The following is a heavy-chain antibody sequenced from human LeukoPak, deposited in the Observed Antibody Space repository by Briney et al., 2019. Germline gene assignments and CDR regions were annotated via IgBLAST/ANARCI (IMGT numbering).Heavy chain of an antibody. CDR1: GYTFTGYY. CDR2: INPSGGST. D-gene: IGHD2-21*02. V-gene: IGHV1-46*01. CDR3: ARDHGHIVVVTAMYAFDI. J-gene: IGHJ3*02. Sequence: ASVKVSCKASGYTFTGYYMHWVRQAPGQGLEWMGIINPSGGSTSYAQKFQGRVTMTRDMSTSTVHMELSSLRSEDTAVYYCARDHGHIVVVTAMYAFDIWGQGTMVTVSS.